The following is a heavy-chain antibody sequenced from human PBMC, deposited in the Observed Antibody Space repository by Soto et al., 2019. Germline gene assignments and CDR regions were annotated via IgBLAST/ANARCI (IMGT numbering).Heavy chain of an antibody. CDR1: GFTLSGFD. V-gene: IGHV3-73*01. CDR3: TRRYCSGGGCYSDFDF. CDR2: IKTKVESYAT. J-gene: IGHJ4*02. Sequence: LRLSCAASGFTLSGFDIHWVRQASGEGLEWVGRIKTKVESYATELAASVKGRFTISRDDPKNTAYLQMSSLKTEDTAVYYCTRRYCSGGGCYSDFDFWGQGTLVTVSS. D-gene: IGHD2-15*01.